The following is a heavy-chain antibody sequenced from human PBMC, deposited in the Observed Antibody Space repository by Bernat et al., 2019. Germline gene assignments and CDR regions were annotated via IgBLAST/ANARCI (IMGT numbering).Heavy chain of an antibody. D-gene: IGHD3-10*01. CDR3: ARGMQFHGGYFDY. Sequence: QVQLVESGGGVVQPGRSLRLSCVASGFTFSSYAMHWVRQAPGKGLEWVAVISYDGSNKYYADSVKGRFTISRDNSKNTLYLQMNSLRAEDTAVYYCARGMQFHGGYFDYWGQGTLVTVSS. CDR1: GFTFSSYA. CDR2: ISYDGSNK. V-gene: IGHV3-30-3*01. J-gene: IGHJ4*02.